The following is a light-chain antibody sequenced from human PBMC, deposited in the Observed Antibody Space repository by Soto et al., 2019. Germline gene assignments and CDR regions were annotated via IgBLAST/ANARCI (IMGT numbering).Light chain of an antibody. J-gene: IGLJ2*01. V-gene: IGLV3-21*03. CDR1: NIGRKS. Sequence: SSELTQPPSVSVAPGKRARITCGGTNIGRKSVHWYQQKPGQAPVVVVYDDRDRPSGIPERFSGSNSGNTAALTISRVEAGDEADYYCQLWDSNSDHVVFGGGTKLTVL. CDR2: DDR. CDR3: QLWDSNSDHVV.